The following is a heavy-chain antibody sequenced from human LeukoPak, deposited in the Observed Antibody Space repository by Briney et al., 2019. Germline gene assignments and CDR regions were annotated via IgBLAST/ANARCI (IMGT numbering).Heavy chain of an antibody. Sequence: PGGSLRLSCAASGFTFNDYAMHWVRQAPGKGLEWVSLISGDGGSTYYADSVKGRFTISRDNSKNSLYLQMNSLRTEDTALYYCAKDIGLDAGDTAMGYFDYWGQGTLVTVSS. CDR1: GFTFNDYA. D-gene: IGHD5-18*01. CDR2: ISGDGGST. CDR3: AKDIGLDAGDTAMGYFDY. J-gene: IGHJ4*02. V-gene: IGHV3-43*02.